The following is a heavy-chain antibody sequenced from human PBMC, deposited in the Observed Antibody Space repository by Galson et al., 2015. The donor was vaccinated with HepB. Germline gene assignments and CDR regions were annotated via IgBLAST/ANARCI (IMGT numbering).Heavy chain of an antibody. D-gene: IGHD2-2*01. Sequence: SVKVSCKASGYTFTGYYMHWVRQAPGQGLEWMGWINPNSGGTNYAQKFQGRVTMTRDTSISTAYMELSRLRSDDTAVYYCARVWAEEVPADNFDYWGQGTLVTVSS. J-gene: IGHJ4*02. CDR3: ARVWAEEVPADNFDY. CDR1: GYTFTGYY. V-gene: IGHV1-2*02. CDR2: INPNSGGT.